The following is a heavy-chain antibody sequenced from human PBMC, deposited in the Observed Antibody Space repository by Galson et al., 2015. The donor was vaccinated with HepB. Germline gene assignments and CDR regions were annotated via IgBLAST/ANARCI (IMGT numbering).Heavy chain of an antibody. D-gene: IGHD3-22*01. V-gene: IGHV3-23*01. J-gene: IGHJ4*02. CDR1: GFTFSSYA. CDR3: AKDVEPYYYDSSGPGTGIWDY. Sequence: SLRLSCAASGFTFSSYAMSWVRQAPGKGLEWVSAISGSGGSTYYADSVKGRFTISRDNSKNTLYLQMNSLRAEDTAVYYCAKDVEPYYYDSSGPGTGIWDYWGQGTLVTVSS. CDR2: ISGSGGST.